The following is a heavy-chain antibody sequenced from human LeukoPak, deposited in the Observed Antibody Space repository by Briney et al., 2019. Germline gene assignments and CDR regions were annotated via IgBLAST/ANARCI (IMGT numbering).Heavy chain of an antibody. J-gene: IGHJ5*02. V-gene: IGHV3-53*01. CDR1: AFTVSSNY. D-gene: IGHD1-1*01. CDR3: ARGSGTHWKT. Sequence: GWSLRLSCPASAFTVSSNYMSWVRQAPGKGLEWVSVIYSGGSTYYADSVKGRFTISRDNSKNTLYLQMNSLRAEDTAVYYCARGSGTHWKTWGQGTLVTVSS. CDR2: IYSGGST.